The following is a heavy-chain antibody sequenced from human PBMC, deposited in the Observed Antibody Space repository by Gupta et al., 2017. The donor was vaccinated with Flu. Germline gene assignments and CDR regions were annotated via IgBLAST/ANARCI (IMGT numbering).Heavy chain of an antibody. CDR2: IIPIFGTA. J-gene: IGHJ6*02. Sequence: GLEWMGGIIPIFGTANYAQKFQGRVTITADESTSTAYMELSSLRSEDTAVYYCARDGLHYKPGEYYYYGMDVWGQGTTVTVSS. D-gene: IGHD7-27*01. V-gene: IGHV1-69*01. CDR3: ARDGLHYKPGEYYYYGMDV.